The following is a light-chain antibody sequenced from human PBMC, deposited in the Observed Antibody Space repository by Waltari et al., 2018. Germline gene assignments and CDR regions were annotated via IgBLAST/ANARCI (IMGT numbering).Light chain of an antibody. J-gene: IGLJ2*01. CDR2: EYS. Sequence: NFMLTQPPSASDSPVVTVPISCTRSSCLIAGNVVQWYQQRPGSAPSVVIYEYSQRPSGVPDRFSGSIDSSSNSASLTISGLKTEDEADYYCQSYDSTNHVVFGGGTKLTVL. V-gene: IGLV6-57*04. CDR1: SCLIAGNV. CDR3: QSYDSTNHVV.